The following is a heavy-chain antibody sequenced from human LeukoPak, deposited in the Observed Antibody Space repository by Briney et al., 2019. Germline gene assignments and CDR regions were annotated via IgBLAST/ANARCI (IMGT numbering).Heavy chain of an antibody. V-gene: IGHV1-18*01. CDR1: GYTFTSYG. D-gene: IGHD6-13*01. CDR3: ARAASIAAAGTGGGFDY. J-gene: IGHJ4*02. CDR2: ISAYNGNT. Sequence: GASVKVSCKASGYTFTSYGISWVGQAPGQGLEWMGWISAYNGNTNYAQKLQGRVTMTTDTSTSTAYMELRSLRSDDTAVYYCARAASIAAAGTGGGFDYWGQGTLVTVSS.